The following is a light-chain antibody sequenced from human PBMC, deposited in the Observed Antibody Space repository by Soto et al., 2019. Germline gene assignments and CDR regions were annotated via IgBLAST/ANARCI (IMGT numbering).Light chain of an antibody. J-gene: IGLJ3*02. Sequence: QPVLTQSPSASASLGASVRLTCTLSSGHSSYAIAWHQQQPEEGPRYLMKLNSDGSHSKGDGIPDRFSGSSSGAERYLTISSLQSEDEADYYCQTWGTGVGVFGGGTKLTVL. CDR3: QTWGTGVGV. CDR2: LNSDGSH. CDR1: SGHSSYA. V-gene: IGLV4-69*01.